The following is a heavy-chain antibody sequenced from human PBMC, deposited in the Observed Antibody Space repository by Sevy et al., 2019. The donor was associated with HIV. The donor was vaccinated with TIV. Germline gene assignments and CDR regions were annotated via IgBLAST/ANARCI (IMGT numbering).Heavy chain of an antibody. V-gene: IGHV4-34*01. Sequence: SETLSLTCAVYGGSFSGYYWSWIRQPPGKGLEWIGEINHSGSTSYNPSLKSRVTISLETSKNQFSLKLTSVTAADTAVYYCARTTTVTTSALDYWGQGTLVTVSS. D-gene: IGHD4-17*01. CDR1: GGSFSGYY. CDR2: INHSGST. J-gene: IGHJ4*02. CDR3: ARTTTVTTSALDY.